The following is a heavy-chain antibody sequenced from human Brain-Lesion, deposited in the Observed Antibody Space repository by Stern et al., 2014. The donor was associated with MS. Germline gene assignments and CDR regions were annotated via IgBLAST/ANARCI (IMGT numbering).Heavy chain of an antibody. V-gene: IGHV5-51*01. CDR2: IWPGASDT. CDR1: GYRFTSNW. J-gene: IGHJ4*02. CDR3: ARRGDSSSSGFDY. Sequence: EDQLVESGAEVKKPGESLKISCKGSGYRFTSNWIGWGRQMPGQGLEWKGIIWPGASDTRYSPSFQGQVPISADKSISTAYLQWSSLQASDTAMYYCARRGDSSSSGFDYWGQGTLVIVSS. D-gene: IGHD6-6*01.